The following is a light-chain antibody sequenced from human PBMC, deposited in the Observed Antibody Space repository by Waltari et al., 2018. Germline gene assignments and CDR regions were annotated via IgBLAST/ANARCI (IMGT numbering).Light chain of an antibody. CDR1: QSIGRW. CDR3: HQYMSYPWT. J-gene: IGKJ1*01. Sequence: DIQMTQSPVTLPASVGDRVTITCRASQSIGRWLAWYQQKPGKAPQLLISESAKRQSGVPSRFSGSGSGTDFTLTINGLQPDDFAIYYCHQYMSYPWTFGLGTKVEIK. V-gene: IGKV1-5*03. CDR2: ESA.